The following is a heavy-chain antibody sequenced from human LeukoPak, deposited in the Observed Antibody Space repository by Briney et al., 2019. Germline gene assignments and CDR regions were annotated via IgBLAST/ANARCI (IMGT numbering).Heavy chain of an antibody. J-gene: IGHJ4*02. CDR1: GFIFRNYE. Sequence: GGSLRLSCAASGFIFRNYEMTWVRQAPGKGLEWVSYISSSGDTVYYADSVKGRFTISRDNAKNSLFLQMISLRAEDTALYYCVRDPVDYWGQGILVTVSS. CDR3: VRDPVDY. V-gene: IGHV3-48*03. CDR2: ISSSGDTV.